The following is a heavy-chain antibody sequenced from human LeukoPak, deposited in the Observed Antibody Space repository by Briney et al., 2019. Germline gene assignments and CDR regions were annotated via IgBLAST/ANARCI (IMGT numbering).Heavy chain of an antibody. CDR3: ARDEGSPFRGVNVDY. V-gene: IGHV3-30*02. D-gene: IGHD3-10*01. CDR1: GLTLRSYA. Sequence: PGGSLRLSCAASGLTLRSYAMHWVRQAPGKGLEWVAFMRSDGSDEHYADSVKGRFTISRDNSKNTLYLQMNSLRAEDTAVCYCARDEGSPFRGVNVDYWGQGTLVTVSS. J-gene: IGHJ4*02. CDR2: MRSDGSDE.